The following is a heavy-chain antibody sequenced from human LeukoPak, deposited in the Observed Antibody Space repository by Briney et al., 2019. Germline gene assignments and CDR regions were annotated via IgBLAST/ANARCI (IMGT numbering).Heavy chain of an antibody. Sequence: GGSLRLSCAASGFTFSSYGMHWVRQAPGKGLEWVAVIWYDGSNKYYADSVKGRFTISRDNSKNTLYLQMNSLRAEDTAVYYCARETEGYCSGGSCYYYYYYYGMDVWGQGTMVTVSS. CDR2: IWYDGSNK. D-gene: IGHD2-15*01. CDR1: GFTFSSYG. J-gene: IGHJ6*02. CDR3: ARETEGYCSGGSCYYYYYYYGMDV. V-gene: IGHV3-33*01.